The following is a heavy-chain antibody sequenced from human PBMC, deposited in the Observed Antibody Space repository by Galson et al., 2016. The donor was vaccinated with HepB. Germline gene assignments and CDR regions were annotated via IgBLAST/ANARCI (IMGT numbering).Heavy chain of an antibody. CDR2: IGTAADT. CDR1: GFTFSTYD. Sequence: SLRLSCAASGFTFSTYDMDWVRQAPGKGLEWVSAIGTAADTFHSGSVKGRFTISRDNAKNTLYLQMNSLRAEDTAVYYCASHIYGYLSNYWGQGTLVTVSS. V-gene: IGHV3-13*01. D-gene: IGHD5-18*01. CDR3: ASHIYGYLSNY. J-gene: IGHJ4*02.